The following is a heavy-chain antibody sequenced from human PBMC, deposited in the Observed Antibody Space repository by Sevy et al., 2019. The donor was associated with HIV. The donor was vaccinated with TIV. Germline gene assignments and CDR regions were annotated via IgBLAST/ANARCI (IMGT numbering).Heavy chain of an antibody. Sequence: GGSLRLSCAASGFTFSSYSMNWVRQAPGKGLEWVSYISSSSTIYYADSVKGRFTISRDNAKNSLYLQMNSLRAEDTAVYYCARIGVVIVVEGFDYWGQGTLVTVSS. D-gene: IGHD3-22*01. CDR2: ISSSSTI. CDR1: GFTFSSYS. V-gene: IGHV3-48*01. CDR3: ARIGVVIVVEGFDY. J-gene: IGHJ4*02.